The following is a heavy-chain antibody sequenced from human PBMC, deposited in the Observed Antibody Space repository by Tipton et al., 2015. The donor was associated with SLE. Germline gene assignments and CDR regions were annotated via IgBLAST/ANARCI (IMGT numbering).Heavy chain of an antibody. Sequence: TLSLTCTVSDASMNYYYWTWIRQPPGKGLEWIGYIHYSGSTNCDPSLKSRVTISVDTSKNQFSLNLRSVTAADTAVYYCANDYGGSRGYDNCFDPWGQGILVTVSS. CDR3: ANDYGGSRGYDNCFDP. CDR2: IHYSGST. V-gene: IGHV4-59*01. CDR1: DASMNYYY. D-gene: IGHD5-12*01. J-gene: IGHJ5*02.